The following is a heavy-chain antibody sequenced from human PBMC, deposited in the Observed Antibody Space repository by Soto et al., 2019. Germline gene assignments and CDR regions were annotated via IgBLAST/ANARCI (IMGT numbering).Heavy chain of an antibody. J-gene: IGHJ5*02. CDR3: ATRAVWFDP. Sequence: ASVKVSCKVSGYTLTELSMHWVRQAPGKGLEWMGGFDPEDGETIYAQKFQGRVTTTEDTSTDTAYMELSSLRSEDTAVYYCATRAVWFDPWGQGTLVTVSS. V-gene: IGHV1-24*01. CDR2: FDPEDGET. CDR1: GYTLTELS.